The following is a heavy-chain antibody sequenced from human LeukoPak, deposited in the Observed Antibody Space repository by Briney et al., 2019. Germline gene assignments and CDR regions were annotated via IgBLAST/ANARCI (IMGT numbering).Heavy chain of an antibody. J-gene: IGHJ5*02. CDR2: ISYDGSNK. D-gene: IGHD1-14*01. CDR1: GFTFSSYA. CDR3: ARVRNHRGWFDP. V-gene: IGHV3-30-3*01. Sequence: GRSLRLSCAASGFTFSSYAMHWVRQAPGKGLEWVAVISYDGSNKYYADSVKGRFTISRDNAKNTLYLQMNSLRAEDTAVYYWARVRNHRGWFDPWGQGTLVTVSS.